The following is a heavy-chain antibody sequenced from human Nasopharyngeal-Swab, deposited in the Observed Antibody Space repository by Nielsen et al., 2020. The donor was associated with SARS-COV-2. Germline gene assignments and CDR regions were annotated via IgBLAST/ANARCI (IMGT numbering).Heavy chain of an antibody. CDR1: GGPIRSYY. V-gene: IGHV4-59*12. J-gene: IGHJ4*02. CDR3: PREVVGGLVDS. D-gene: IGHD1-26*01. CDR2: FYDSGII. Sequence: SETLSLTFTVSGGPIRSYYWSWIRQSPGKGLVWIGFFYDSGIINYNPFLKRRVTILLDTSKNQLFRKLNSVTVADTAVYYCPREVVGGLVDSWGQGTLVTVSS.